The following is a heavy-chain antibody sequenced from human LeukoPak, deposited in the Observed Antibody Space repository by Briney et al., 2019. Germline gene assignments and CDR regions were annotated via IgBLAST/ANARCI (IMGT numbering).Heavy chain of an antibody. CDR2: ITAFFGTA. J-gene: IGHJ4*02. V-gene: IGHV1-69*05. CDR1: GGTFSSYT. Sequence: ASVKVSCKASGGTFSSYTISWVRQAPGQGLEWMGRITAFFGTANYAQKFQGRVTITTDESTSTAYMELSSLRSEDTGVYYCARDGEYYHQSSGYYAYWGQGTLVSVSS. CDR3: ARDGEYYHQSSGYYAY. D-gene: IGHD3-22*01.